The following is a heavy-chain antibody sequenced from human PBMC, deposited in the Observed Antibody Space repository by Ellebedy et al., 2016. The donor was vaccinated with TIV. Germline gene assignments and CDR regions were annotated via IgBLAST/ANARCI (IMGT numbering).Heavy chain of an antibody. D-gene: IGHD1-7*01. CDR1: GYIFTDYY. V-gene: IGHV1-2*02. CDR3: ARVGPDLVELLMNGPSAFWYFDV. J-gene: IGHJ2*01. CDR2: INPNNGGT. Sequence: AASVKVSCKVSGYIFTDYYIHWFRQAPGQEFEWMGWINPNNGGTNYAQKFQDRVTMTRDTTISTAYVELSGLTFDDTAVYYCARVGPDLVELLMNGPSAFWYFDVWGRGTLLTVSS.